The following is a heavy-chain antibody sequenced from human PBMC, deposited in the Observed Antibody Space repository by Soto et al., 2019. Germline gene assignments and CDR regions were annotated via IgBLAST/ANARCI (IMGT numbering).Heavy chain of an antibody. CDR2: ISGSGGSI. V-gene: IGHV3-23*01. Sequence: EVQLLESGGGLVQPGGSLRLSCAASGFTFSTYAMNWVRQAPGNGLEWVSAISGSGGSIHYADSVKGRFTISRDHYKNTLYLQMNRLRDEDPAVDHCVKGYWKGDVWGQGTTVTVSS. CDR3: VKGYWKGDV. D-gene: IGHD1-1*01. J-gene: IGHJ6*02. CDR1: GFTFSTYA.